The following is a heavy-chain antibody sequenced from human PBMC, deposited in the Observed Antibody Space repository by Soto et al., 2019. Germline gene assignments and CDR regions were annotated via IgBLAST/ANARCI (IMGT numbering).Heavy chain of an antibody. CDR1: GDSISSGYY. J-gene: IGHJ5*02. Sequence: SETLSLTCTVSGDSISSGYYWTWFRQHPGKGLEWIGYIYYSGSTYYNPSLESRVTISLDTSENQFSLKLSSVTAADTAVYYCAGCYGDSVRFRGGFDPWGQGSLVTVSS. CDR2: IYYSGST. CDR3: AGCYGDSVRFRGGFDP. D-gene: IGHD4-17*01. V-gene: IGHV4-31*03.